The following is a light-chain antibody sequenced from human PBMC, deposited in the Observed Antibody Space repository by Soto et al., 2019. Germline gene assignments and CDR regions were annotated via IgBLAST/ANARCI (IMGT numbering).Light chain of an antibody. CDR2: GAS. J-gene: IGKJ5*01. CDR3: QQYNEWPPFT. Sequence: EIVLTQSPGTLSLSPGERATLSCRASQSVSNDYLAWYRQKPGQAPRLLIYGASSRATGIPDRFSGSGSGTDFTLTISSLQSEDFAVYYCQQYNEWPPFTFGQGTRLEIK. V-gene: IGKV3-20*01. CDR1: QSVSNDY.